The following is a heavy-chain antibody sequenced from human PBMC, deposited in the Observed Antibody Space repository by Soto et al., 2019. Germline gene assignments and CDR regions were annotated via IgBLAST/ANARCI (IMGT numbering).Heavy chain of an antibody. D-gene: IGHD3-22*01. J-gene: IGHJ4*02. CDR2: IIPIFGTA. V-gene: IGHV1-69*01. CDR1: GGTFSSYA. CDR3: ARDRRNYYDSSGYYYRLDC. Sequence: QVQLVQSGAEVKKPGSSVKVSCKASGGTFSSYAISWVRQAPGQGLEWMGGIIPIFGTANYAQKFQGRVTITADDPTSTAYMKLSSLGCEDTAVYYCARDRRNYYDSSGYYYRLDCWGQGNLVTVSS.